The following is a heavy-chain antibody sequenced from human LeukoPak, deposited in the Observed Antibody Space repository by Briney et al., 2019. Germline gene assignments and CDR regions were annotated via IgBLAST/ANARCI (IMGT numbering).Heavy chain of an antibody. V-gene: IGHV1-24*01. CDR1: GNTLSELS. J-gene: IGHJ4*02. CDR2: LDPEDGET. Sequence: ASVTVSCTISGNTLSELSIHWVRQAPGKGLEWMGGLDPEDGETIYGEKFQGRVTMTEDTSADTAYMMLTSLTSEDTAVYYCSTGLVGATSSDSWGQGTLVTVSS. CDR3: STGLVGATSSDS. D-gene: IGHD1-26*01.